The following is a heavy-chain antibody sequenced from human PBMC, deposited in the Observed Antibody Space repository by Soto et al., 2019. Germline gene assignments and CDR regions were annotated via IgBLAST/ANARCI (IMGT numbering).Heavy chain of an antibody. Sequence: QVQLVQSGAEVKKPGASVKVSCKASGYTFTGYYMHWVRQAPGQGLEWMGWINPNSGGTNYAQKFQGRVTMTRDTSISTAYMELSRLRSDDTAVYYCARVAIVVVTAIRPFDYWGQGTLVTVSS. D-gene: IGHD2-21*02. CDR1: GYTFTGYY. V-gene: IGHV1-2*02. CDR3: ARVAIVVVTAIRPFDY. J-gene: IGHJ4*02. CDR2: INPNSGGT.